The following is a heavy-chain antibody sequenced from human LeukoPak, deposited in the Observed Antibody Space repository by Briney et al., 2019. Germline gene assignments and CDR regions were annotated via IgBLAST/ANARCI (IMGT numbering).Heavy chain of an antibody. Sequence: SETLSLTCAVYGGYFSGYYWSWIRQPPGKGLEWIGEINHSGSTNYNPSLTSRVTMSVDTSKNQFSLRPSSVTAADTAVYYCARGGVRGVISAAGVWGRGTMVTVSS. V-gene: IGHV4-34*01. CDR2: INHSGST. CDR3: ARGGVRGVISAAGV. CDR1: GGYFSGYY. J-gene: IGHJ3*01. D-gene: IGHD3-10*01.